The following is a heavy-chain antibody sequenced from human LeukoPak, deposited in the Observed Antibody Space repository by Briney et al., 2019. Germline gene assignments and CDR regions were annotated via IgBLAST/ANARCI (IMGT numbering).Heavy chain of an antibody. CDR2: IKQDGSEK. J-gene: IGHJ4*02. CDR3: ARGQTTITN. V-gene: IGHV3-7*03. Sequence: GGSLRLSCAASGFTFSSYWMSWVREAPGQGLEWGANIKQDGSEKYYVHSVKGRFTISRGNAKNSLYLQMHGLRAEDTGVYFCARGQTTITNWGQGTLVTVSS. CDR1: GFTFSSYW. D-gene: IGHD4-11*01.